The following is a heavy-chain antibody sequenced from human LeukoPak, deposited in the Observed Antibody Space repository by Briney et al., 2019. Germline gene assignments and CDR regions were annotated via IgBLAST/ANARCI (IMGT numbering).Heavy chain of an antibody. CDR2: ISYDGSNK. CDR3: ATKVAGTSHFSY. Sequence: GGSLRLSCAASGFTFSSYAIHWVRQAPGKGLEWVAVISYDGSNKYYADSVKGRFTISRDNSKNTLYLQMNSLRAEDTAVYYCATKVAGTSHFSYWGQGTLVTVSS. J-gene: IGHJ4*02. D-gene: IGHD6-19*01. CDR1: GFTFSSYA. V-gene: IGHV3-30-3*01.